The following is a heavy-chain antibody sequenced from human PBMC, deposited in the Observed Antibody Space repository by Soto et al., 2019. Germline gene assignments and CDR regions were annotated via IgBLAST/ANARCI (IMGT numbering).Heavy chain of an antibody. D-gene: IGHD1-26*01. V-gene: IGHV3-53*01. CDR2: IYNGGST. CDR1: GFTVSSNY. Sequence: GGSLRLSCAASGFTVSSNYMSWVRQAPGKGLEWVSVIYNGGSTYYADSVKGRFTISRDNSKNTLYLQMNSLRAEDTAVYYCARDRYSGSYYYYYGMDVWGQGTTVTVSS. J-gene: IGHJ6*02. CDR3: ARDRYSGSYYYYYGMDV.